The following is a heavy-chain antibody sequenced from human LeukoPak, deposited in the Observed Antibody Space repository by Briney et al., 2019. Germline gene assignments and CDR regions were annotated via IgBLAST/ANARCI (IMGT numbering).Heavy chain of an antibody. V-gene: IGHV1-46*01. CDR2: INPSGGST. J-gene: IGHJ4*02. CDR3: AREYDSSGYYYAFFDY. Sequence: ASVKVSCKASGYTFTSYYMHWVRQAPGQGLEWMGIINPSGGSTSYAQKFQGRVTMTRVMSTSTVYMELSSLRSEDTAVYYCAREYDSSGYYYAFFDYWGQGTLVTVSS. CDR1: GYTFTSYY. D-gene: IGHD3-22*01.